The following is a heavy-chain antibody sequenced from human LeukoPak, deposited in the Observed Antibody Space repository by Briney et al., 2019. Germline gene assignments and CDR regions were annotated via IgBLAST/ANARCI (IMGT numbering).Heavy chain of an antibody. CDR2: IIPILGIA. CDR3: ARASPYSYGPTI. D-gene: IGHD5-18*01. V-gene: IGHV1-69*04. J-gene: IGHJ4*02. CDR1: GGTFSSYA. Sequence: SVKVSCKASGGTFSSYAISWVRQAPGQGLEWMGRIIPILGIANYAQKFQGRVTITADKSTSTAYMELSSLRSEDTAVYYCARASPYSYGPTIWGQGTLVTVSS.